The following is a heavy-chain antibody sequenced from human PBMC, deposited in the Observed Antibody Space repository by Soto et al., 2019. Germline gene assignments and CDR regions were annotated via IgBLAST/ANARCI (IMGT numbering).Heavy chain of an antibody. Sequence: GASVKVSCKASGYTFTSYDINWVRQATGQGLEWMGWMNPNSGNTGYAQKFQGRVTMTRNTSISTAYMELSSLRSEDTAVYYCARSLRGNYYYYYIDVWGKGTTVTVSS. D-gene: IGHD5-12*01. V-gene: IGHV1-8*01. J-gene: IGHJ6*03. CDR2: MNPNSGNT. CDR3: ARSLRGNYYYYYIDV. CDR1: GYTFTSYD.